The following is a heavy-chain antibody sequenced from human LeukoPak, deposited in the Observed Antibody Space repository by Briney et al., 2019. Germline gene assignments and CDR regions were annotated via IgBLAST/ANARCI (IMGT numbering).Heavy chain of an antibody. J-gene: IGHJ4*02. CDR1: GGSISGYY. V-gene: IGHV4-59*06. Sequence: SETLSLTCTVSGGSISGYYWSWIRQPPGKGLEWIGYIYNSGSTYYNPSLKSRSTISVDTSKNQFSLKLSSVTAADTAVYYCARGYCTNGVCSSDYFDYWGQGTLVTVSS. CDR2: IYNSGST. D-gene: IGHD2-8*01. CDR3: ARGYCTNGVCSSDYFDY.